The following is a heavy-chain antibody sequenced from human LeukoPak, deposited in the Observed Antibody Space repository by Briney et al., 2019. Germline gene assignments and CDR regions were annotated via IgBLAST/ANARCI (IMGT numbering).Heavy chain of an antibody. Sequence: PSETLSLTCTVSGYSISSGYYWGWIRPPPGKGLEWIGSIYHSGSTYYNPSLKSRVTISVDTSKNQFSLKLSSVTAADTAVYYCAGIIVGATSYDYWGQGALVTVSS. CDR3: AGIIVGATSYDY. J-gene: IGHJ4*02. V-gene: IGHV4-38-2*02. CDR1: GYSISSGYY. D-gene: IGHD1-26*01. CDR2: IYHSGST.